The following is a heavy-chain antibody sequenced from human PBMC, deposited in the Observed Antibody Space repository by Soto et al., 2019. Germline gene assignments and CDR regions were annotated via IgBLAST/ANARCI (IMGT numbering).Heavy chain of an antibody. CDR3: ARQPGTYYYYYMEV. J-gene: IGHJ6*03. V-gene: IGHV4-59*08. D-gene: IGHD1-1*01. Sequence: SETLSLTCTVSGGSISSYYWSWIRQPPGKGLEWIGYIYYSGSTNYNPALKSRVTISVDTSKNQFSLKLSSVTAADTAVYYCARQPGTYYYYYMEVWGKGTTVTVSS. CDR2: IYYSGST. CDR1: GGSISSYY.